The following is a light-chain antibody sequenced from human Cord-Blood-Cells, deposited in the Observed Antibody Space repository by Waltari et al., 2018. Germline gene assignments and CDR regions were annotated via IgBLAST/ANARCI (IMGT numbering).Light chain of an antibody. Sequence: QSALTQPASVSGSPGQSITISCTGTSSDVGGYNYVSWYQQHPGKAPKLMIYDVSNRASGVSNRFSGSQSGNTASLTISGLQAEDEADYYCSSYTSSSTRVFGGGTKLTVL. V-gene: IGLV2-14*01. CDR3: SSYTSSSTRV. CDR1: SSDVGGYNY. J-gene: IGLJ3*02. CDR2: DVS.